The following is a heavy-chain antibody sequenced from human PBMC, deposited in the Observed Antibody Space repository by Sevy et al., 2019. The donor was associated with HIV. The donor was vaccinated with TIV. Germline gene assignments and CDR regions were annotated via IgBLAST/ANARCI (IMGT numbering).Heavy chain of an antibody. V-gene: IGHV3-33*01. D-gene: IGHD3-9*01. J-gene: IGHJ4*02. Sequence: GGSLRLSCAASGFTFSSYDMHWVRQAPGKGLEWVAVIWYDGSNKYYADSVKGRFTISRDNSKNTLYLQMNSLRAEDTAVYYCARDRRLVTERLLDYWGQGTLVTVSS. CDR1: GFTFSSYD. CDR2: IWYDGSNK. CDR3: ARDRRLVTERLLDY.